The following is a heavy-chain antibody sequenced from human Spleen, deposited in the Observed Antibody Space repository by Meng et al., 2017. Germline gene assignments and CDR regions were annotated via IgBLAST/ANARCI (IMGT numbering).Heavy chain of an antibody. CDR2: INHSGST. D-gene: IGHD2-8*01. CDR3: ARVSANGVFAEGGFDY. Sequence: QVQLQQWGAGLFKPSETLSLTCAVYGGSFSGYYWTWIRQPPGKGLESMGEINHSGSTNYNPSLKSRVTISVDTSKNQFSLKLSSVTAADTAVYYCARVSANGVFAEGGFDYWGQGTLVTVSS. V-gene: IGHV4-34*01. CDR1: GGSFSGYY. J-gene: IGHJ4*02.